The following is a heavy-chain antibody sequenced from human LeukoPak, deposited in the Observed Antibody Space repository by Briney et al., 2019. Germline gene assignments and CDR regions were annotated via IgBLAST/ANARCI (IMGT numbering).Heavy chain of an antibody. V-gene: IGHV1-2*02. D-gene: IGHD6-19*01. CDR3: ARDRVGSGWPRPYYFEI. J-gene: IGHJ4*02. CDR2: INPNTGAT. Sequence: GASVKVSCKPSGYTCTGYYLHSVRQAPGQGPEWMGWINPNTGATMYSQKFQGRVTMTRDTSVSTGYLELRSLRSDDSAVYYCARDRVGSGWPRPYYFEIWGQGTLVTVSS. CDR1: GYTCTGYY.